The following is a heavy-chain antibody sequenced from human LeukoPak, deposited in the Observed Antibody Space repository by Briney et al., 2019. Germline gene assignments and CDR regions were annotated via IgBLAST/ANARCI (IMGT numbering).Heavy chain of an antibody. CDR2: ISYDGSNK. CDR1: GFTFSSYA. Sequence: GGSLRLSCAASGFTFSSYAMHWVRQAPGKGLEWVAVISYDGSNKYYADSVKGRFTISRDNSKNTLFLQMNSLRAEDTAVYYCAKNGGYNSLYYFDYWGQGTLVTVSS. D-gene: IGHD5-24*01. J-gene: IGHJ4*02. V-gene: IGHV3-30*18. CDR3: AKNGGYNSLYYFDY.